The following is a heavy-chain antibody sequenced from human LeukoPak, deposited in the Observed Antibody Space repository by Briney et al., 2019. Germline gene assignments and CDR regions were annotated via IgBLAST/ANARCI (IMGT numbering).Heavy chain of an antibody. D-gene: IGHD5-12*01. Sequence: GGSLRLSCAASGFTFSSYAMTWVRQAPGKGREGVSGMSGSGGRTYYADSVKGRFTISRDNSKNTLYLQMNSLRAEDTAVYYCAKIYTGYDVGPLDYWGQGTLVTVSS. CDR1: GFTFSSYA. J-gene: IGHJ4*02. CDR2: MSGSGGRT. V-gene: IGHV3-23*01. CDR3: AKIYTGYDVGPLDY.